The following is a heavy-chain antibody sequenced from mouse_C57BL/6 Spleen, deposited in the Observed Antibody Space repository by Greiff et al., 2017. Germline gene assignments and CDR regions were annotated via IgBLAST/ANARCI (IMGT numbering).Heavy chain of an antibody. Sequence: DVKLVESGGGLVKPGGSLKLSCAASGFTFSDYGMHWVRQAPETGLEWVAYISSGSSTIYYADTVKGRFTISRDNAKNTLFLQMTSLRSEDTAMYYCARRDYDGLFDYWGQGTTLTVSS. CDR2: ISSGSSTI. CDR3: ARRDYDGLFDY. V-gene: IGHV5-17*01. CDR1: GFTFSDYG. D-gene: IGHD2-3*01. J-gene: IGHJ2*01.